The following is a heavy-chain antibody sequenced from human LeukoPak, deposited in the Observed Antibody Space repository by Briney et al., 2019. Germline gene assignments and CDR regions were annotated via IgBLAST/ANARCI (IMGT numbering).Heavy chain of an antibody. Sequence: SETLSLTCTVSGGSISGGSIGSYYWSWVRQPAGKGLEWIGRIYNSGTTNYNPSLKSRVTMSVDTSKNQFSLKLNSVTAADTAVYYCARGAPSDYWGQGTLVTVSS. CDR1: GGSISGGSIGSYY. CDR2: IYNSGTT. J-gene: IGHJ4*02. V-gene: IGHV4-61*02. CDR3: ARGAPSDY.